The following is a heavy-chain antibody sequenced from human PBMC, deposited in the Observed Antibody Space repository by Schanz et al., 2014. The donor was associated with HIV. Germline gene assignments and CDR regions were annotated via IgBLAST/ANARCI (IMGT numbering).Heavy chain of an antibody. D-gene: IGHD2-2*01. Sequence: QVQLQQWGAGLLKPSETLSLTCAVNGGSFSGYYWSWIRQSPGKGLEWVGEISHSGSTNYNPSLKSRVTMSVDTSKNQFSLKLSSVTAADTALYFCARDPLLYCSSTNCLGMDVWGQGTTVIVSS. V-gene: IGHV4-34*01. CDR3: ARDPLLYCSSTNCLGMDV. CDR1: GGSFSGYY. CDR2: ISHSGST. J-gene: IGHJ6*02.